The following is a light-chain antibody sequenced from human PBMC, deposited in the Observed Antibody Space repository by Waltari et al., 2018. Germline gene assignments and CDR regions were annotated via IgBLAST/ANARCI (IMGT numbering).Light chain of an antibody. CDR1: SSDVGSYNL. Sequence: QSALTQPASVSGSPGQSITISCTGTSSDVGSYNLVSWYQQHPGKAPKLMIYEVSKRPSGVSNRFSCSKSGNTASLTISGLQAEDEADYYCCSYAGSRGAYVCGTGTKVTVL. V-gene: IGLV2-23*02. J-gene: IGLJ1*01. CDR2: EVS. CDR3: CSYAGSRGAYV.